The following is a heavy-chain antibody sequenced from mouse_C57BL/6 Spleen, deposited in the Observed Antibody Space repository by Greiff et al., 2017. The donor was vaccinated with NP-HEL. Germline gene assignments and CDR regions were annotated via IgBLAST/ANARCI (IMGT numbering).Heavy chain of an antibody. J-gene: IGHJ3*01. CDR2: IRLKSDNYAT. Sequence: EVQLVESGGGLVQPGGSMKLSCVASGFTFSNYWMNWVRQSPEKGLEWVAQIRLKSDNYATHYAESVKGRFTISRDDSKSSVYLQMNNLRAEDTGIYYCTLYYALFAYWGQGTLVTVSA. CDR1: GFTFSNYW. CDR3: TLYYALFAY. D-gene: IGHD2-1*01. V-gene: IGHV6-3*01.